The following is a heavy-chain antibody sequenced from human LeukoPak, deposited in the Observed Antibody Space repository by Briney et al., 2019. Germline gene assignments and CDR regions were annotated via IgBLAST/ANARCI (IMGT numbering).Heavy chain of an antibody. CDR2: IYYSGST. J-gene: IGHJ4*02. V-gene: IGHV4-59*12. CDR1: GGSISSYY. D-gene: IGHD5-12*01. Sequence: SETLSLTCTVSGGSISSYYWSWIRQPPGKGLEWIGYIYYSGSTNYNPSLKSRVTISVDTSKNQFSLKLSSVTAADTAVYYCARVDIVATMGVWGQGTLVTVSS. CDR3: ARVDIVATMGV.